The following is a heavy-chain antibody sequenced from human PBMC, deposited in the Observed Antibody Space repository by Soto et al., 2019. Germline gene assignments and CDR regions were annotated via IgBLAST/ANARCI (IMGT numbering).Heavy chain of an antibody. D-gene: IGHD2-2*01. CDR3: ARGRCSSTSCLNLHNWFDP. V-gene: IGHV4-34*01. CDR2: INHSGST. Sequence: QVQLQQWGAGLLKPSETLSLTCAVYGGSFSGYYWSWIRQPPGKGLEWIGEINHSGSTNYNPSLKSRVPISVDTSKIQFSLKLSSVTGADTAVYYCARGRCSSTSCLNLHNWFDPWGQGTLVTVSS. J-gene: IGHJ5*02. CDR1: GGSFSGYY.